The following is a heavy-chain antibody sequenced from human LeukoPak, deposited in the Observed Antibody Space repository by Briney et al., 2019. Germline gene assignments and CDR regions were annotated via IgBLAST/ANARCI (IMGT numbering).Heavy chain of an antibody. CDR1: GGTFSSYA. D-gene: IGHD4-17*01. CDR2: IIPIFGTA. V-gene: IGHV1-69*05. J-gene: IGHJ3*02. CDR3: ASGVTTVTIDAFDI. Sequence: SVKVSCKASGGTFSSYAISWVRQAPGQGLEWMGRIIPIFGTANYAQKFQGRDTITRDECMSTSYMELSRLRSEDTAVYYCASGVTTVTIDAFDIWGQGTMVTVSS.